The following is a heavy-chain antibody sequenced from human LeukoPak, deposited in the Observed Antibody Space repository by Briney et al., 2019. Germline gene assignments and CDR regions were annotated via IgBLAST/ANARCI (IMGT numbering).Heavy chain of an antibody. D-gene: IGHD6-19*01. J-gene: IGHJ4*02. CDR3: ARSLAVAGTSYHLDY. CDR2: IHPNSGGT. CDR1: GYTFTCYY. Sequence: ASVKLSCKASGYTFTCYYMHWVRQAPGQGLEWMGWIHPNSGGTNYAQKVRGRVTMTRDTAISTAYMELSRLRSDDTAVYYCARSLAVAGTSYHLDYWGQGTLVTVSS. V-gene: IGHV1-2*02.